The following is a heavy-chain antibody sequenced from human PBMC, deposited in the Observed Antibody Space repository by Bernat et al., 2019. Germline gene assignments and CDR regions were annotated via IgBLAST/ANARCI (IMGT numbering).Heavy chain of an antibody. Sequence: QVQLVESGGGVVQPGRSLRLSCAASGFTFSSYGMHWVRQAPGKGLEWVAVISYDGSNKYYADSVKGRFTISRDNAKNSLYLQMNSLRAEDTAVYYCARSRTIGKADYWGQGTLVTVSS. CDR2: ISYDGSNK. V-gene: IGHV3-30*19. CDR1: GFTFSSYG. CDR3: ARSRTIGKADY. D-gene: IGHD1-14*01. J-gene: IGHJ4*02.